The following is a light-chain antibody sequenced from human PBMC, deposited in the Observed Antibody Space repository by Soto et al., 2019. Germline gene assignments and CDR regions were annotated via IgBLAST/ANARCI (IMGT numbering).Light chain of an antibody. CDR1: QSISSW. J-gene: IGKJ1*01. Sequence: DSQMTQSPSTLSASVGDRVTITCRASQSISSWLAWYQQKPGKAPKLLIYDASSLESGVPSRFSGSGSGTEFTLTISSLQPDDFATYYCQQYNSYWTFGQGTKWISN. CDR2: DAS. CDR3: QQYNSYWT. V-gene: IGKV1-5*01.